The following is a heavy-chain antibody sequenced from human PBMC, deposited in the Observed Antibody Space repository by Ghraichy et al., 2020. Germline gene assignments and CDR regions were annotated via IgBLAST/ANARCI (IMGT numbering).Heavy chain of an antibody. CDR3: ARRVRVVKGPTYYYYGMDV. J-gene: IGHJ6*02. V-gene: IGHV1-8*01. Sequence: ASVKVSCKASGYTFTSYDINWVRQATGQGLEWMGWMNPNSGNTGYAQKFQGRVTMTRNTSISTAYMELSSLRSEDTAVYYCARRVRVVKGPTYYYYGMDVWGQGTTVTVSS. D-gene: IGHD4-23*01. CDR1: GYTFTSYD. CDR2: MNPNSGNT.